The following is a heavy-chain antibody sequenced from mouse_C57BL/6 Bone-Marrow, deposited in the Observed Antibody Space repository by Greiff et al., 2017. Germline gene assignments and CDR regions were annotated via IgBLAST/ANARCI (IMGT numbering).Heavy chain of an antibody. CDR1: GYTFTSYW. D-gene: IGHD1-1*01. CDR3: ARKRLTTVDY. V-gene: IGHV1-50*01. J-gene: IGHJ2*01. Sequence: QVQLQQPGAELVKPGASVKLSCKASGYTFTSYWMQWVKQRPGQGLEWIGEIDPSDSSTNYTQKFKGKATLTVATSSSTAYMQLSSLTSEDSAVYYCARKRLTTVDYWGQGTTLTVSS. CDR2: IDPSDSST.